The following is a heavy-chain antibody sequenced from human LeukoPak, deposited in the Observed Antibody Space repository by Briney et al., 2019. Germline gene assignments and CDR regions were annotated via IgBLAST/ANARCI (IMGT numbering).Heavy chain of an antibody. V-gene: IGHV4-34*01. J-gene: IGHJ4*02. CDR3: ASYRSSGWDDY. Sequence: TSETLSLTCAVYGGSFSGYYWSWIRQPPGKGLEWIGEIYHSGSTNYNPSLKSRVTISVDKSKNQFSLKLSSVTAADTAVYYCASYRSSGWDDYWGQGTLVTVSS. D-gene: IGHD6-19*01. CDR1: GGSFSGYY. CDR2: IYHSGST.